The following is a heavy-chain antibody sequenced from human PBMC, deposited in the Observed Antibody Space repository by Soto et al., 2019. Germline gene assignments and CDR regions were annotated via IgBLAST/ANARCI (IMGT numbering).Heavy chain of an antibody. V-gene: IGHV1-18*01. D-gene: IGHD5-12*01. CDR3: AKSPRGEMATD. CDR1: GYTFIXYX. J-gene: IGHJ4*02. Sequence: QVQLVQSGGEVKKPGASVTVSCKASGYTFIXYXXXXXRQAPGQGLEWMAWINTYNGMTDYXQRFQGRVTMTRDIXXXXXXXXXXXXXXXDTAVXXCAKSPRGEMATDWGQGTLVTVSS. CDR2: INTYNGMT.